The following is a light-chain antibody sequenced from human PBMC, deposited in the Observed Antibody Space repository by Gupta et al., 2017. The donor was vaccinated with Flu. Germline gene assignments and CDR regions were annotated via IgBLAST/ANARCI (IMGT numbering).Light chain of an antibody. V-gene: IGKV4-1*01. Sequence: DIVMTQSPDSLAVSLGERATINCKSSQSGLYTSNNKNSLAWYQQKPGQPPQLLIYWASTRESGVADRFSGSGSGTDFTLTISSLQAEDVAVYYCQQDHNNPRTFGQGTKVEIK. CDR1: QSGLYTSNNKNS. J-gene: IGKJ1*01. CDR3: QQDHNNPRT. CDR2: WAS.